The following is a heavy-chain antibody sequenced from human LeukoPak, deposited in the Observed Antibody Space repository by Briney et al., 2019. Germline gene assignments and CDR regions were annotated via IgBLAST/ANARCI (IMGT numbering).Heavy chain of an antibody. D-gene: IGHD3-3*01. CDR3: ARDAASGNNWFDP. Sequence: QPGGSLRLSCAASGFTFDDYAMHWVRQAPGKGLEWVSGISWNSGSIGYADSVKGRFTISRDNARNSLYLQMNSLSTEDTALYYCARDAASGNNWFDPWGQGTLVTVSS. J-gene: IGHJ5*02. CDR1: GFTFDDYA. CDR2: ISWNSGSI. V-gene: IGHV3-9*01.